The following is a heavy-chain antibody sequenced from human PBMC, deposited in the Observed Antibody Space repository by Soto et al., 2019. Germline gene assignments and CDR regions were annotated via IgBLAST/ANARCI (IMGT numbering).Heavy chain of an antibody. J-gene: IGHJ6*02. CDR2: IIPFFGTP. V-gene: IGHV1-69*01. CDR3: ARPPVVAGPQVGYYYYGLDV. Sequence: QVQLVQSGAEVKKPGSSVQVSCKTSGGTFNSYTINWVRQAPGQGLEWVGGIIPFFGTPTYSQKFQGRVTITTAESPATASMELSSLRSEATAVYYCARPPVVAGPQVGYYYYGLDVWGQGTTVIVSS. CDR1: GGTFNSYT. D-gene: IGHD6-19*01.